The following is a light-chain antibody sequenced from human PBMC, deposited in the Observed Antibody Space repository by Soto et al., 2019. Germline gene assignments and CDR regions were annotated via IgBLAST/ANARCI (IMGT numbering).Light chain of an antibody. Sequence: DIQMTQSPSSLSASVGDRVTITCRASQSISSYLNWYQQKPGKTPKLLIYAASSLQSGVPSRFSGSGSGTDFTLTISSLQPEDFAAYYSQQSXSTPWTFGQGTKV. V-gene: IGKV1-39*01. CDR3: QQSXSTPWT. CDR2: AAS. CDR1: QSISSY. J-gene: IGKJ1*01.